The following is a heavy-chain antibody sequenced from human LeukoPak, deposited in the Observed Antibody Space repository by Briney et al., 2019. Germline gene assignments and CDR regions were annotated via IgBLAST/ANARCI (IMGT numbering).Heavy chain of an antibody. CDR1: GYTFSGYY. D-gene: IGHD6-19*01. CDR3: ARGPGVAGPFDY. Sequence: GASVKVSCEASGYTFSGYYMHWVRQAPGQGPEWMGWINPNSGGTNYAQKFQGRVTMTRDTSISTAYMELSRLTSDDTAVYYCARGPGVAGPFDYWGQGTLVTVSS. J-gene: IGHJ4*02. CDR2: INPNSGGT. V-gene: IGHV1-2*02.